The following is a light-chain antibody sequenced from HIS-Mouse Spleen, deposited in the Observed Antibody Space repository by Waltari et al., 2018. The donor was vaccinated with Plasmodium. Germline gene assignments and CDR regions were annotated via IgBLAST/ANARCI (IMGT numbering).Light chain of an antibody. J-gene: IGLJ3*02. CDR3: QSADSSGTPNWV. CDR1: ALPKQY. V-gene: IGLV3-25*03. Sequence: SYELTQPPSVSVSPGQTARITCSGDALPKQYAYWYQQKPGQAPGLVIYKDSERPSGSPGRFSGSSSGTTVTLTISGVQAEDEADYYCQSADSSGTPNWVFGGGTKLTVL. CDR2: KDS.